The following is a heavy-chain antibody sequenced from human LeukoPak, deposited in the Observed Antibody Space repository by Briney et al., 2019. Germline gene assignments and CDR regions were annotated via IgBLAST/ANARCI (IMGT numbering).Heavy chain of an antibody. V-gene: IGHV3-33*01. Sequence: RKLPEATSAFTWGSECIQVVAESSNKRLEWVAVVWYDGSNKYYADSVKGRFTISRDNSKNTLYLQMNSLRAEDTAVYYCARAVGPFDIWGQGTMVIVSS. CDR1: AFTWGSEC. CDR3: ARAVGPFDI. J-gene: IGHJ3*02. CDR2: VWYDGSNK.